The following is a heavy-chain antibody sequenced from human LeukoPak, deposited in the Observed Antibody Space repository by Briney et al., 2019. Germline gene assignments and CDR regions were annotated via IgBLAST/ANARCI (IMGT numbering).Heavy chain of an antibody. CDR3: ARDARRIAVAGPPFSWPY. CDR1: GYTFTSYY. CDR2: INPSGGST. Sequence: GASVKVSCKASGYTFTSYYMHWVRPAPGQGLEWMGIINPSGGSTSYAQKFQGRVTMTRDTSTSTVYMELSSLRSEDTAVYYCARDARRIAVAGPPFSWPYWGQGTLVTVSS. V-gene: IGHV1-46*01. D-gene: IGHD6-19*01. J-gene: IGHJ4*02.